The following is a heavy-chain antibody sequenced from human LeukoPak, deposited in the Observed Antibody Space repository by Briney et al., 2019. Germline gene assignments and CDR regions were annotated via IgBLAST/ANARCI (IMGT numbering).Heavy chain of an antibody. CDR3: ARGGSGYTDAFDI. D-gene: IGHD3-22*01. Sequence: SETLSLTCTVSGGSISSYYWSWIRQPPGKGLEWIGYIYYSGSTNYNPSLKSRVTISVDRSKNQFSLKLSSVTAADTAVYYCARGGSGYTDAFDIWGQGTMVTVSS. J-gene: IGHJ3*02. CDR1: GGSISSYY. V-gene: IGHV4-59*12. CDR2: IYYSGST.